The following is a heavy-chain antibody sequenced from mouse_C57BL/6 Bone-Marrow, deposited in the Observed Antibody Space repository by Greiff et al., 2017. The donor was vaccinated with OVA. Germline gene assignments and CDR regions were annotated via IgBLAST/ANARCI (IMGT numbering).Heavy chain of an antibody. J-gene: IGHJ1*03. D-gene: IGHD1-1*01. CDR2: ISSGSSTI. CDR3: ARGEAYYYGSSSYWYFDV. CDR1: GFTFSDYG. V-gene: IGHV5-17*01. Sequence: EVKLMESGGGLVKPGGSLKLSCAASGFTFSDYGMHWVRQAPEKGLEWVAYISSGSSTIYYADTVKGRFTISRDNAKNTLFLQMTSLRSEDTAMYYCARGEAYYYGSSSYWYFDVWGTGTTVTVSS.